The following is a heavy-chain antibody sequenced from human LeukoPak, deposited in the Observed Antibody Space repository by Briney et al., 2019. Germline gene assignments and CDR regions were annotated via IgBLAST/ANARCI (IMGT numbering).Heavy chain of an antibody. Sequence: GGSLRLSCAASGFTFSGYAVSWVRQAPGKGVEWISTISGSGSSTYYADSVKGRFTISRDNSKNTLYLQMDSLRAEDTAGYYCAKLGAYDFWTQFDYWGQGTLVTVSS. CDR2: ISGSGSST. J-gene: IGHJ4*02. D-gene: IGHD3-3*01. CDR3: AKLGAYDFWTQFDY. V-gene: IGHV3-23*01. CDR1: GFTFSGYA.